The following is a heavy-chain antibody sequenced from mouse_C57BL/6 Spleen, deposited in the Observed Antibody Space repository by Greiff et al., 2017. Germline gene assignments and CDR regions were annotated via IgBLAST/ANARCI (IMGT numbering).Heavy chain of an antibody. CDR3: AREPFITTVVPYYFDY. V-gene: IGHV1-55*01. CDR2: IYPGSGST. J-gene: IGHJ2*01. D-gene: IGHD1-1*01. Sequence: QVQLQQPGAELVKPGASVKMSCKASGYTFTSYWITWVKQRPGQGLEWMGDIYPGSGSTNYNEKFKSKATLTVDTSSSTAYMQLSSLTSEDSAVYYCAREPFITTVVPYYFDYWGQGTTLTVSS. CDR1: GYTFTSYW.